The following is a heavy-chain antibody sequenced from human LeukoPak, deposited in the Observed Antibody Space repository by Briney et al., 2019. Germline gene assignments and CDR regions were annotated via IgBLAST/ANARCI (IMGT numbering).Heavy chain of an antibody. Sequence: PGGSLRLSCAASGFTFDDYGMSWVRHAPGKGLEWVSGINWNGGSTVYADSVKGRFTISRDNAKNSLYLQMNSLRAEDTALYYCARDIFYYDSSGPGRYFDYWGQGTLVTVSS. CDR2: INWNGGST. CDR1: GFTFDDYG. CDR3: ARDIFYYDSSGPGRYFDY. J-gene: IGHJ4*02. D-gene: IGHD3-22*01. V-gene: IGHV3-20*04.